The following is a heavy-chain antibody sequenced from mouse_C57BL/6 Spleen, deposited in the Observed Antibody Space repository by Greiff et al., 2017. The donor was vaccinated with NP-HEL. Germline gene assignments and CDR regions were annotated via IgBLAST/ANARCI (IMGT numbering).Heavy chain of an antibody. CDR3: ARDYYGSYYFDY. CDR1: GYAFSSSW. J-gene: IGHJ2*01. V-gene: IGHV1-82*01. CDR2: IYPGDGDT. Sequence: VQLKESGPELVKPGASVKISCKASGYAFSSSWMNWVKQRPGKGLEWIGRIYPGDGDTNYNGKFKGKATLTADKSSSTAYMQLSSLTSEDSAVYFCARDYYGSYYFDYWGQGTTLTVSS. D-gene: IGHD1-1*01.